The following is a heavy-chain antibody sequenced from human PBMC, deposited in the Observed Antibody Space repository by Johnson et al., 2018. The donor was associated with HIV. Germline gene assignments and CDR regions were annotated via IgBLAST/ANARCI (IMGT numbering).Heavy chain of an antibody. J-gene: IGHJ3*02. Sequence: VKLVESGGGLVQPGGSLRLSCAASGFTFSSYWMHWVRQAPGKGLEWVANIKHDGIEKYYVDSVKGRFTISRDSSKNTLYLQMNSLRPEDTAVYYCAKDRNWGRLFDGFDIWGRGTMVTVSS. CDR3: AKDRNWGRLFDGFDI. CDR1: GFTFSSYW. D-gene: IGHD7-27*01. V-gene: IGHV3-7*01. CDR2: IKHDGIEK.